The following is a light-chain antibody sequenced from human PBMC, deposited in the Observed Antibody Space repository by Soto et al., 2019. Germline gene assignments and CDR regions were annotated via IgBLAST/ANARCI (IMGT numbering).Light chain of an antibody. J-gene: IGKJ5*01. CDR3: QQSHSTPIT. V-gene: IGKV1-39*01. CDR2: LAS. Sequence: DIKMTQSPSTVSESVGPRVTTTCRASQSISNYLNWYQQRPGKAPKLLIYLASSLSSGVPSKFSGSGSGTDFTLTISVLQPEDFATYYCQQSHSTPITFGQGTRLEIK. CDR1: QSISNY.